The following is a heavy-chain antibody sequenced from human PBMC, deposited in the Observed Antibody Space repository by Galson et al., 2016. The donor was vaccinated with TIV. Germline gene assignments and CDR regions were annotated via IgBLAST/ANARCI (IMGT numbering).Heavy chain of an antibody. V-gene: IGHV3-66*02. J-gene: IGHJ6*02. D-gene: IGHD2-21*01. CDR3: ARDRRHCGKECYLRYYYGMDV. Sequence: SLRLSCAASGLIVTSNSMTWVRQAPGKGLEWVALIYDDGRTTYADSVKGRFTISRDNPKNILHLQITSLRADDTAVFYCARDRRHCGKECYLRYYYGMDVWGQGTTVTVSS. CDR1: GLIVTSNS. CDR2: IYDDGRT.